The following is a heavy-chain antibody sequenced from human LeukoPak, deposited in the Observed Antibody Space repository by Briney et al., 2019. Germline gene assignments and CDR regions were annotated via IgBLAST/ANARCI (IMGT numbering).Heavy chain of an antibody. CDR3: ARVPMIRDQNWFDP. Sequence: SETLSLTCAVYGGSFSGYYWSWIRQPPGKGLEWIGFIYYSGSTYYNPSLKSRITISLDTSKNQFSLKLSSVTAADTAVYYCARVPMIRDQNWFDPWGQGTLVTVSS. D-gene: IGHD3-10*01. V-gene: IGHV4-30-4*08. CDR1: GGSFSGYY. CDR2: IYYSGST. J-gene: IGHJ5*02.